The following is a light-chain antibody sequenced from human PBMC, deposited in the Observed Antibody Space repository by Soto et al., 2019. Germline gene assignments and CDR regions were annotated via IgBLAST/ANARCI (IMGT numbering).Light chain of an antibody. CDR1: SSDVGGDNY. Sequence: QSLLTQPASVSGSPGQSVTISCTGTSSDVGGDNYVSWYQQYPGKAPKVMIYEVNNRPSGVSDRFSGSKSGNTASLTISGLQAEDEADYYCCSYTVDNSWVFGGGTKLTVL. J-gene: IGLJ3*02. CDR3: CSYTVDNSWV. CDR2: EVN. V-gene: IGLV2-14*01.